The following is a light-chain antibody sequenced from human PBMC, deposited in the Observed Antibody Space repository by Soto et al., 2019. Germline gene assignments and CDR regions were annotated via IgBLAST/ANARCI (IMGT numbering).Light chain of an antibody. CDR2: GAS. CDR1: QSVSSSY. J-gene: IGKJ2*02. CDR3: QQHGSSPRST. V-gene: IGKV3-20*01. Sequence: EIVLTQSPGTLSLSPGERATLSCRASQSVSSSYLAWYQQKPGQAPRLLIYGASSRATGIPDRFRGSGCGTDFTPSTSRPEPEDGAVYDGQQHGSSPRSTVGQGTKLEIK.